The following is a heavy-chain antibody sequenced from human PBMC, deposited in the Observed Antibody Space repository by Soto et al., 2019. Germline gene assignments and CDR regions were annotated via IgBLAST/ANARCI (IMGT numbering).Heavy chain of an antibody. CDR2: IRWNSGSI. Sequence: EVQVVESGGGLVQPGRSLRLSCAASGFTFDDYAMHWVRQAPGKGLEWVSGIRWNSGSIGYADSVKGRFTISRDNAKNSLYLQMNSLRAEDTALYYCAKDIWGYYDDSSGLWYGMDVWGQGTTVTVSS. V-gene: IGHV3-9*01. D-gene: IGHD3-22*01. CDR3: AKDIWGYYDDSSGLWYGMDV. J-gene: IGHJ6*02. CDR1: GFTFDDYA.